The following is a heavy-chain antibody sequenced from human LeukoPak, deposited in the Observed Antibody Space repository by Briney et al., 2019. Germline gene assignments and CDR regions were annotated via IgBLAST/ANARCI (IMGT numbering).Heavy chain of an antibody. Sequence: GGSLRLSCAASGFTFDDYWMTWVRQAPGKGLECVASIKQDGRDIKYVDSVRGRFTISRDNAKNSLYLQMNSLRAEDTAVYYCARFSLYYYYMDVWGKGTTVTVSS. CDR3: ARFSLYYYYMDV. J-gene: IGHJ6*03. V-gene: IGHV3-7*01. CDR1: GFTFDDYW. CDR2: IKQDGRDI.